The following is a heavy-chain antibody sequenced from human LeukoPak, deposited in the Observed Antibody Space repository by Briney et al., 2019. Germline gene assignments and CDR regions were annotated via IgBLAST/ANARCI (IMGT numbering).Heavy chain of an antibody. CDR3: AFRTIVGRAAGKDI. V-gene: IGHV3-9*01. J-gene: IGHJ3*02. D-gene: IGHD6-13*01. Sequence: GGSLRLSCAASGFTFDDYAMHWVRQAPGKGLEWVSGISWNSGSIGYADSVKGRFTISRDNSKNTLYLQMNSLRAEDTAVYYCAFRTIVGRAAGKDIWGQGTMVTVSS. CDR2: ISWNSGSI. CDR1: GFTFDDYA.